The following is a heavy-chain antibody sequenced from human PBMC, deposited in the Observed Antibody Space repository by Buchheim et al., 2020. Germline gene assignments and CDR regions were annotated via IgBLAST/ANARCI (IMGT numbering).Heavy chain of an antibody. Sequence: EVQLVESGGGLVQPGGSLRLSCAASGFTFTNNGMSWVRQPPGKGLEWVASVKKDGSETYYVDFARGRFTISRDNAKNSLYLQMNSLRAEDTAVYFCARGGGCTDFWGQ. CDR3: ARGGGCTDF. D-gene: IGHD6-19*01. J-gene: IGHJ4*02. CDR2: VKKDGSET. CDR1: GFTFTNNG. V-gene: IGHV3-7*01.